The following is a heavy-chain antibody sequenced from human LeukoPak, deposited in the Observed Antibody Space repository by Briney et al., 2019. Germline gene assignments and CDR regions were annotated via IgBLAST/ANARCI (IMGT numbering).Heavy chain of an antibody. D-gene: IGHD2-2*02. V-gene: IGHV3-23*01. CDR2: ISGGGSNT. Sequence: PGGSLRLSCAAPGFTFSIYAMSWVRQAPGKGLEWVSAISGGGSNTYYADSVKGRFTISRDNSKNTLYLQMNSLRAEDTAVYYCAKDSGYQLLYPPPYYYYMDVWGKGTTVTVSS. CDR1: GFTFSIYA. J-gene: IGHJ6*03. CDR3: AKDSGYQLLYPPPYYYYMDV.